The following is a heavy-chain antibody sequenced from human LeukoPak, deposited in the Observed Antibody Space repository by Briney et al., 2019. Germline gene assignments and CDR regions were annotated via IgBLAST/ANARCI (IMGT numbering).Heavy chain of an antibody. D-gene: IGHD6-13*01. CDR3: ASQGVYGYSSSWYPLYYFDY. J-gene: IGHJ4*02. CDR2: IYYSGST. V-gene: IGHV4-39*01. Sequence: PSETLSLTCTVSGGSISSSSCYWAWIRQPPGKGLEWIGSIYYSGSTYYNPSLKSRVTISVDTSKNQFSLKLSSVTAADTAVYYCASQGVYGYSSSWYPLYYFDYWGQGTLVTVSS. CDR1: GGSISSSSCY.